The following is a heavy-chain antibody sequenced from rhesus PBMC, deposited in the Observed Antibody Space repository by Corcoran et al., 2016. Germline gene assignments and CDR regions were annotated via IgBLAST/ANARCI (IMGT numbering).Heavy chain of an antibody. CDR3: ARGPTVVITTLGYFDY. CDR1: GGSISDSYR. Sequence: QVQLQESGPGVVKPSETLSLTCAVSGGSISDSYRWSWIRQLPGKGLEWIGYIYVSSKSTNFNPDIKSRVTISKDTSKNQFALKLSSVTAADTAVYYCARGPTVVITTLGYFDYWGQGVLVTVSS. V-gene: IGHV4S10*01. J-gene: IGHJ4*01. CDR2: IYVSSKST. D-gene: IGHD3-16*01.